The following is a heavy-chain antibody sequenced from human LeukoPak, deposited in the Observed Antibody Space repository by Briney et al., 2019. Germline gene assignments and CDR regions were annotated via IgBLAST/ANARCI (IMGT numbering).Heavy chain of an antibody. CDR2: ISSGSSTI. J-gene: IGHJ5*02. CDR3: ARGSGWFDP. Sequence: GGSLRLSCAASGFTFSTYNMNWVRQAPGKGLEWLSYISSGSSTIYYADSVEGRFTISRDNAKNSLYLQMNSLRDEDTAVYYCARGSGWFDPWGQGTLVTVSS. CDR1: GFTFSTYN. V-gene: IGHV3-48*02.